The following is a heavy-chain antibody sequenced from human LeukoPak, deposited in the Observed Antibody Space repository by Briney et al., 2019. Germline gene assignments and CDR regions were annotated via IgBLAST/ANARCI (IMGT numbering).Heavy chain of an antibody. Sequence: PGGSLRLSCAASGFTFSSYWMTWVRQAPGQGLEWVADMKPDGNEKNYVDSVKGRFTVSRDNAEHSLFLQMNSLRAEDTAVYYCARVRHYFGSGTSPLAYWGQGTLVIVSS. CDR3: ARVRHYFGSGTSPLAY. CDR2: MKPDGNEK. D-gene: IGHD3-10*01. V-gene: IGHV3-7*01. J-gene: IGHJ4*02. CDR1: GFTFSSYW.